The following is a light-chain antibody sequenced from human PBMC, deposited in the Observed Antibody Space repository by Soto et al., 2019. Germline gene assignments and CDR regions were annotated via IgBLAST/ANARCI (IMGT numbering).Light chain of an antibody. CDR2: GAS. Sequence: DIQLTQSPSFLSASVGDRVTITCRASQGISSYLAWFQQKPGRAPNLLIYGASTLQSGVPSRFSGSGSGTDFTLSINTLQPEDVATYYCQHSNSFPWTFGQGTKVDIK. CDR3: QHSNSFPWT. CDR1: QGISSY. J-gene: IGKJ1*01. V-gene: IGKV1-9*01.